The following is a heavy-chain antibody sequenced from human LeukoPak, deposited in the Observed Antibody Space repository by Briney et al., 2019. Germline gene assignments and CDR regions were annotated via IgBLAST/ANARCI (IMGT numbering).Heavy chain of an antibody. V-gene: IGHV1-18*04. J-gene: IGHJ4*02. D-gene: IGHD2-15*01. Sequence: ASVKVSCKASGYTFTGYYMHWVRQAPGQGLEWMGWISAYNGNTNYAQKLQGRVTMTTDTSTSTAYMELRSLRSDDTAVYYCARDSPVVVAESFDYWGQGTLVTVSS. CDR1: GYTFTGYY. CDR3: ARDSPVVVAESFDY. CDR2: ISAYNGNT.